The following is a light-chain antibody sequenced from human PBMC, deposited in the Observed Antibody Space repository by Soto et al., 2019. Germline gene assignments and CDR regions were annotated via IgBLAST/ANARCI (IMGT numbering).Light chain of an antibody. V-gene: IGKV1-39*01. CDR2: AAS. J-gene: IGKJ3*01. CDR1: ASISTY. Sequence: DIQLTQSPSSLSASVGDRVTITCRASASISTYLNWFQQKPGKAPRLLIYAASSLHSGVPSRFSGSGSGTDVTLTISSLQPQDFATYYCQETYSVPFFSFGTGTKVDIK. CDR3: QETYSVPFFS.